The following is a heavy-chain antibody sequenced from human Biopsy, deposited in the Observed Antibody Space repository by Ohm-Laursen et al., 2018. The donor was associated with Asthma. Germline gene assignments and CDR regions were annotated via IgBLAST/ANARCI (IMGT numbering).Heavy chain of an antibody. J-gene: IGHJ4*02. CDR2: VYWTGST. Sequence: SQTLSLTCSVSGGSISSFYWSWIRPSPEKGLEWMGYVYWTGSTNYNTSLTSRVTMSVDTSKNQMLLELTSVTAAGTAIYFCVRAVRNEQWLAPFDYWGQGKPVTVSS. V-gene: IGHV4-59*13. D-gene: IGHD6-19*01. CDR1: GGSISSFY. CDR3: VRAVRNEQWLAPFDY.